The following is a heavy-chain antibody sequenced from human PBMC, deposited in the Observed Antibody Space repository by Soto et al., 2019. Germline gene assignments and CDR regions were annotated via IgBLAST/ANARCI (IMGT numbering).Heavy chain of an antibody. CDR3: ARGPREGFDP. J-gene: IGHJ5*02. Sequence: ASVKFSFKASGYTFTGYYMHWVRQAPGQGLEWMGWINPNSGGTNYAQKFQGRVTMTRDTSISPAYMELSRLRSDETAVYYCARGPREGFDPWGQGTLVTVSS. CDR2: INPNSGGT. V-gene: IGHV1-2*02. CDR1: GYTFTGYY.